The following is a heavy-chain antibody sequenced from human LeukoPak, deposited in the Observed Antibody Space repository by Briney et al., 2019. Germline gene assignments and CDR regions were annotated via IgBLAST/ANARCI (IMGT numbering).Heavy chain of an antibody. V-gene: IGHV1-3*01. Sequence: ASVKVSCKASGYTFTTYGMNWVRQAPGQRLEWMGWINAGNGNTKYSQKFQGRVTIARDTSASTAYMELSSLRSEDTAVYYCARAGTTMVRGVRMADAFDIWGRGTLVTVSS. CDR3: ARAGTTMVRGVRMADAFDI. J-gene: IGHJ2*01. CDR1: GYTFTTYG. CDR2: INAGNGNT. D-gene: IGHD3-10*01.